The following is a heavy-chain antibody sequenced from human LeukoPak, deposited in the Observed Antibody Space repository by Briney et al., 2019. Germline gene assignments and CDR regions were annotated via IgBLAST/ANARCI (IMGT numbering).Heavy chain of an antibody. CDR3: AKDGEGPDI. Sequence: VGSLRLSCAASGFTFNNYDMSWVRQAPGKGLEWVSAVSSTGGSTYSTDSVKARFTISRDNSKNTLYLQMNSLRVEDTAVYYCAKDGEGPDIWGQGTMVTVSS. D-gene: IGHD3-3*01. CDR1: GFTFNNYD. J-gene: IGHJ3*02. V-gene: IGHV3-23*01. CDR2: VSSTGGST.